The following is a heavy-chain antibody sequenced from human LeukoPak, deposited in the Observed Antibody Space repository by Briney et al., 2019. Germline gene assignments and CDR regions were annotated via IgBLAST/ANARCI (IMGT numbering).Heavy chain of an antibody. D-gene: IGHD5-24*01. CDR2: INHSGST. V-gene: IGHV4-34*01. CDR1: GGSFSGYY. Sequence: SETLSLTCAVYGGSFSGYYWSWIRQPPGKGLERIGEINHSGSTNYNPSLKSRVTISVDASKNQFSLKLSSVTAADTAVYYCGRGPRRWLQSSVSDAFDIGGQGTMATVS. J-gene: IGHJ3*02. CDR3: GRGPRRWLQSSVSDAFDI.